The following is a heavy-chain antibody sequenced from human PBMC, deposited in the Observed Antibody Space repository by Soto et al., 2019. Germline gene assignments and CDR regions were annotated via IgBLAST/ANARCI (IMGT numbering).Heavy chain of an antibody. J-gene: IGHJ4*02. CDR2: IYYSGST. V-gene: IGHV4-39*01. Sequence: PSETLSLTCTVSGGSISSSSYYWGWIRQPPGKGLEWIGSIYYSGSTYYNPSLKSRVTISVDTSKNQFSLKLSSVTAADTAVYYCATLLLYDFWSGSWPYFDYWGQGTLVTVSS. D-gene: IGHD3-3*01. CDR1: GGSISSSSYY. CDR3: ATLLLYDFWSGSWPYFDY.